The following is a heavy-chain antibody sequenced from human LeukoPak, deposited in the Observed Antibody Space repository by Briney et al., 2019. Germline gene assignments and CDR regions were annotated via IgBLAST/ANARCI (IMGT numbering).Heavy chain of an antibody. CDR2: INPSGGST. J-gene: IGHJ3*02. Sequence: ASVKVSCKASGYTFTNYWIYWVRQAPGQGLEWMGIINPSGGSTNYAQRFQGRATMTTDTSTSTAYMELRSLRSDDTAVYYCARDSAFDIWGQGTMVTVSS. V-gene: IGHV1-46*01. CDR1: GYTFTNYW. CDR3: ARDSAFDI.